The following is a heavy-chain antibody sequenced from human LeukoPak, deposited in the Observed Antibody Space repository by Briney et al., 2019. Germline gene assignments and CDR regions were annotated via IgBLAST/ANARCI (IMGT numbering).Heavy chain of an antibody. CDR2: INASGRT. J-gene: IGHJ4*02. CDR3: ARGDWGEYFDY. D-gene: IGHD3-16*01. V-gene: IGHV4-34*01. Sequence: RSGTLSLTCIVYGMSLTDFQWGWIRQSPGKGLEWIGEINASGRTNYNPSLKTSVFISRDTSKRQFSLNLNPVTAADTALYYCARGDWGEYFDYWGQGIQVTVSS. CDR1: GMSLTDFQ.